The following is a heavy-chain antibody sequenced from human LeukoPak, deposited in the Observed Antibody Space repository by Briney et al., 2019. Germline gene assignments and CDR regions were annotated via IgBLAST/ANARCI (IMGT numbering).Heavy chain of an antibody. J-gene: IGHJ4*02. CDR2: ISSSSNNI. V-gene: IGHV3-21*01. CDR3: ATSIAVANDY. Sequence: GGSLRLSCAASGFTFSRYNMNWVRQAPGKGLEWASSISSSSNNIYNADSVKGRFTISRDNAKNSLYLQMNSLRAEDTAVYFCATSIAVANDYWGQGTLVTVSS. D-gene: IGHD6-19*01. CDR1: GFTFSRYN.